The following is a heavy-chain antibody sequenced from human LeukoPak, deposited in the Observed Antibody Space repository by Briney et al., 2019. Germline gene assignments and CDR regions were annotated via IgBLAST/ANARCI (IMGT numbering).Heavy chain of an antibody. Sequence: SETLSLTCTVSGGSISSGDYYWSWIRQPPGKGLEWIGYIYYSGSTYYNPSLKSRVTISVDTSKNQFSLKLSSVTAADTAVYCCARGGLLTGYYYFDYWGQGTLVTVSS. D-gene: IGHD3-9*01. J-gene: IGHJ4*02. CDR1: GGSISSGDYY. V-gene: IGHV4-30-4*01. CDR3: ARGGLLTGYYYFDY. CDR2: IYYSGST.